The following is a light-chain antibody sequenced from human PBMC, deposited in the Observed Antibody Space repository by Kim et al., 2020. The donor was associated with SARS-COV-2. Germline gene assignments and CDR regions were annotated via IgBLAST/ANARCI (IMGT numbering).Light chain of an antibody. J-gene: IGLJ2*01. CDR1: KMGAKY. CDR2: QHT. Sequence: SYELTQPPSVSVSPGQTASITCSGDKMGAKYAYWYQQKPGQSPVLVIYQHTKRPSGVPERFSGSNAGNTATLTISGTQAMDEADYYCQAWDSSTAVFGGG. V-gene: IGLV3-1*01. CDR3: QAWDSSTAV.